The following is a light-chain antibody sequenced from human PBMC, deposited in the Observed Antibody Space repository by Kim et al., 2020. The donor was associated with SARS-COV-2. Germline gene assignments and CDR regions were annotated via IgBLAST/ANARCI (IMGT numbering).Light chain of an antibody. V-gene: IGLV1-36*01. CDR1: TSNIGNNG. CDR2: SDD. CDR3: AAWDDSLSGPV. Sequence: RQRVSISCSGSTSNIGNNGVIWYQQLPGKAPKVLVYSDDLLPSGVSDRFSGSKSGTSASLAISGLQSEDEADYYCAAWDDSLSGPVFGGGTQLTVL. J-gene: IGLJ3*02.